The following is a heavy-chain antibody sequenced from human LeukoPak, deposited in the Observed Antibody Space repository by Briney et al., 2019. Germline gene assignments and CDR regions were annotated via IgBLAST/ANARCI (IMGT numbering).Heavy chain of an antibody. CDR2: IFPADSKI. V-gene: IGHV5-51*01. D-gene: IGHD1-1*01. J-gene: IGHJ4*02. CDR1: GYIFTNYW. Sequence: GESLKISCKGSGYIFTNYWLGWVRQMPGKGLEWLGNIFPADSKINYSPSFQGQVTISADRSITTAYLQWSSLRASDTALYYCAXWDXXHWFDYWGQGTLVTVSS. CDR3: AXWDXXHWFDY.